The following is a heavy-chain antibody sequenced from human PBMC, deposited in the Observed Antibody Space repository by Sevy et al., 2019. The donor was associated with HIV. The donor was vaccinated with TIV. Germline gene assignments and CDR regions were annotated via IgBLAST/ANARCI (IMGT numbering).Heavy chain of an antibody. CDR1: GGSSSSYY. CDR2: IYYSGST. CDR3: ARVTGYYYYYMDV. J-gene: IGHJ6*03. Sequence: SETLSLTCTVSGGSSSSYYWSWIRQPPGKGLEWIGYIYYSGSTNYNPSLKSRVTISVDTSKNQFSLKLSSVTAADTAVYYCARVTGYYYYYMDVWGKGTTVTVSS. V-gene: IGHV4-59*01. D-gene: IGHD3-9*01.